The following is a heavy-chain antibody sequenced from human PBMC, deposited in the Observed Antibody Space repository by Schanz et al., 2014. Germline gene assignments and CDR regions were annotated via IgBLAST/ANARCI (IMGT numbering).Heavy chain of an antibody. CDR2: IGYDGSEK. CDR1: GVTFSSYA. D-gene: IGHD6-13*01. Sequence: EVQLLESGGGFVQPGGSLRLSCVASGVTFSSYAMSWVRQAPGKGLEWVANIGYDGSEKYYVDSVKGRFTISRDNSKDTLYLQMSGLTPEDTAVYYCARLDSSSWYPRYWGQGTLVTVTS. J-gene: IGHJ4*02. V-gene: IGHV3-7*03. CDR3: ARLDSSSWYPRY.